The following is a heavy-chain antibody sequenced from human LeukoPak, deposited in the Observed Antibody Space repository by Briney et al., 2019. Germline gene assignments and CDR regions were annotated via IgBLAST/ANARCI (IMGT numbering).Heavy chain of an antibody. V-gene: IGHV1-46*03. CDR2: INPSGGST. Sequence: ASVTVSCKASGYTFTSYYMHWVRQAPGQGLEWMGIINPSGGSTSYAQKFQGRVTMTRDTSTSTVYLELSSLRSEDTAVYYCARDARPLITMVRGPYDYWGQGTLVTVSS. CDR1: GYTFTSYY. D-gene: IGHD3-10*01. J-gene: IGHJ4*02. CDR3: ARDARPLITMVRGPYDY.